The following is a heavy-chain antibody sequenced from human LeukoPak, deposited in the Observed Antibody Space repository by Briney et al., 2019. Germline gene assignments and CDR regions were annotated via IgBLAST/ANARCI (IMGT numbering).Heavy chain of an antibody. CDR1: GYTFTSCD. V-gene: IGHV1-8*01. J-gene: IGHJ4*02. D-gene: IGHD6-19*01. CDR2: MNPNSGNT. Sequence: ASVKVSCKASGYTFTSCDINWVRQATGQGLAWMGWMNPNSGNTGYGQSFQGRITMTRDISIGTAYTELSNLTSEDTAIYYCTRGSSGRRDNWGQGTLVTVSA. CDR3: TRGSSGRRDN.